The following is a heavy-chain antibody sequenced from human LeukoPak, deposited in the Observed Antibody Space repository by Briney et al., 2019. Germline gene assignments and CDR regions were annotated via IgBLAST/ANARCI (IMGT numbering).Heavy chain of an antibody. CDR2: IIPIFGTA. CDR3: ARGKRGGRIAAAGRSAMSWLDP. Sequence: SSVTVSCKPSAATFTSYAFSSLRPPPPQGHEWMGGIIPIFGTANYAQKFQGRVTITADESTSTAYMELSSLRSEDTAVYYCARGKRGGRIAAAGRSAMSWLDPWGRGTVVSVSS. J-gene: IGHJ5*02. D-gene: IGHD6-13*01. CDR1: AATFTSYA. V-gene: IGHV1-69*01.